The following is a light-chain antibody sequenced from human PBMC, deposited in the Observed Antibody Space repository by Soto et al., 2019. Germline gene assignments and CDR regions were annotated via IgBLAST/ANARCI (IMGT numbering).Light chain of an antibody. V-gene: IGKV3-15*01. CDR2: DAS. CDR3: QHYHSWPIT. J-gene: IGKJ5*01. Sequence: EMVLTQSPGTLSLSPGDRATLSCRASQSVSNDYVAWVQQKPGQAPRLLFYDASTRATGIPARFSGSGSGTEFTLTISSLQSEDFAVYYCQHYHSWPITFGQGTRLEIK. CDR1: QSVSND.